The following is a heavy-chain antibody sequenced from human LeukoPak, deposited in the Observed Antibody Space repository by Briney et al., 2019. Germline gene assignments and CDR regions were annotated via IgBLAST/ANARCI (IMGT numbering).Heavy chain of an antibody. CDR1: GGSISSGGYS. CDR3: ARGRGGVLLWFGEFNWFDP. CDR2: IYHSGST. V-gene: IGHV4-30-2*01. Sequence: SQTLSLTCAVSGGSISSGGYSWIWIRQPPGKGLEWIGYIYHSGSTYYNPSLKSRVTISVDRSKNQFSLKLSSVTAADTAVYYCARGRGGVLLWFGEFNWFDPWGQGTLVTVSS. D-gene: IGHD3-10*01. J-gene: IGHJ5*02.